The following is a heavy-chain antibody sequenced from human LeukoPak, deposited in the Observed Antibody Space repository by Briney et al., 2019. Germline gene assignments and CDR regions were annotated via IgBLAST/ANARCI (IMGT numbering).Heavy chain of an antibody. Sequence: GGSLRLSCAASGFTFSSYWMSWVRQAPGKGLEWVANIEQDGSEKYYVDSVKGRFTISRDNAKNSLYLQMNSLRAEDTAVYYCASNNWNDDRIDYWGQGTLVTVSS. CDR1: GFTFSSYW. D-gene: IGHD1-1*01. V-gene: IGHV3-7*01. CDR3: ASNNWNDDRIDY. J-gene: IGHJ4*02. CDR2: IEQDGSEK.